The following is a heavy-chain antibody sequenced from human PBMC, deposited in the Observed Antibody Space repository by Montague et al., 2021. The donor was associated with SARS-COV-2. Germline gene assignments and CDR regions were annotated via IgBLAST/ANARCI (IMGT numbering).Heavy chain of an antibody. CDR1: GGSISSGSCY. Sequence: TLSLTCTVSGGSISSGSCYWSWIRQPAGKGLEWIGRIYTSGSTNYNPSLKSRVTISIDTSKNQFSLKLSSVTAADTAVYYCARVVGFDFDYWGQGTLVTVSS. D-gene: IGHD2-21*01. CDR3: ARVVGFDFDY. CDR2: IYTSGST. V-gene: IGHV4-61*02. J-gene: IGHJ4*02.